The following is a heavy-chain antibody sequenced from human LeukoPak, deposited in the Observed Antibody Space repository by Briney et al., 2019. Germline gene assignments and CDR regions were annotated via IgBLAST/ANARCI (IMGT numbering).Heavy chain of an antibody. J-gene: IGHJ4*02. CDR3: ASETRAVAGYFDF. Sequence: GGSLRLSCAASGFTFSSYGMHWVRQAPGKGLEWVAIISYDGNNKYYADSVKGRFTISRDNSKNTLYLQMNSLRAEDTAVYYCASETRAVAGYFDFWGQGTLVTVSS. CDR2: ISYDGNNK. V-gene: IGHV3-30*03. D-gene: IGHD6-19*01. CDR1: GFTFSSYG.